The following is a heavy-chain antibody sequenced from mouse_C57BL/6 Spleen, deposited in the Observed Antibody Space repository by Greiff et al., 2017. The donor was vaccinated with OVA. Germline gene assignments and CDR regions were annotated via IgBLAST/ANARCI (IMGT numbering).Heavy chain of an antibody. CDR2: INPNNGGT. V-gene: IGHV1-26*01. Sequence: EVQLQQSGPELVKPGASVKISCKASGYTFTDYYMNWVKQSHGKSLEWIGDINPNNGGTSYNQKFKGKATLTVDKSSSTAYMELRSLTSEDSAVYYCARSGHGSSYWYFDVWGTGTTVTVSS. J-gene: IGHJ1*03. CDR3: ARSGHGSSYWYFDV. CDR1: GYTFTDYY. D-gene: IGHD1-1*01.